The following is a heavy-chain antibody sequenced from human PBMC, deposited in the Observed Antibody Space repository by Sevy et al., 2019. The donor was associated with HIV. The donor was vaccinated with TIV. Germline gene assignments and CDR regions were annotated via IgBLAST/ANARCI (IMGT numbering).Heavy chain of an antibody. CDR3: ARGKGYSSGEAFDI. CDR2: INWNAGST. CDR1: GFTFDDYG. D-gene: IGHD6-19*01. J-gene: IGHJ3*02. Sequence: GGSLRLSCAASGFTFDDYGMSWVRQTPGKGLEWVSTINWNAGSTGYADSVKGRFTISRDNAKNSLYLEMNNLRAEDTALYHCARGKGYSSGEAFDIWGQGTMVTVSS. V-gene: IGHV3-20*01.